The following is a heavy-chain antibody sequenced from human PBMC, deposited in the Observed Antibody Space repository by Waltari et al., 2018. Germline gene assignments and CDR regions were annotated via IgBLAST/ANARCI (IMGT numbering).Heavy chain of an antibody. V-gene: IGHV4-39*01. D-gene: IGHD3-3*02. J-gene: IGHJ5*02. CDR2: ISYSGIT. Sequence: QLQLQESGPGLVKPSETLSLTCTVSGGSISSSGSYWGWIRQPPGKGLEWIGSISYSGITYYNTSLMSRVTISVDTSKNQFSLKLTSVIAAETAVFYWARFSKSANWIDPWGQGTLVTVSS. CDR3: ARFSKSANWIDP. CDR1: GGSISSSGSY.